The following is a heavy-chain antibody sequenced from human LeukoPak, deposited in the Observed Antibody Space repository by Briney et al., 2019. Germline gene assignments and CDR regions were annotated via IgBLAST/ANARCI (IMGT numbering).Heavy chain of an antibody. CDR2: ISGSGGST. V-gene: IGHV3-23*01. CDR1: GFTFSSYA. Sequence: GGSLRLSCAASGFTFSSYAMSWVRQAPGKGLEWVSAISGSGGSTYYADSVKGRFTISRDNSKNTLYLQMNSLRAEDTAVYYCAKGGLIVGATRADYWGQGTLVTVSS. CDR3: AKGGLIVGATRADY. D-gene: IGHD1-26*01. J-gene: IGHJ4*02.